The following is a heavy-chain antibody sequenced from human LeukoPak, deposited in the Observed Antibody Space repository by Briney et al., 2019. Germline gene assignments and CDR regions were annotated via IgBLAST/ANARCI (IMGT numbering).Heavy chain of an antibody. J-gene: IGHJ4*02. CDR1: GYSFTSYW. V-gene: IGHV5-51*01. CDR2: IYPGDSDT. Sequence: GESLKISCKGSGYSFTSYWVGWVRQMPGRGLEWMGIIYPGDSDTRYSPSFQGQVTISADKSISTAYLQWSSLKASDTAMYYCASGRSGSSPLFDYWGLGTLVTVSS. CDR3: ASGRSGSSPLFDY. D-gene: IGHD3-10*01.